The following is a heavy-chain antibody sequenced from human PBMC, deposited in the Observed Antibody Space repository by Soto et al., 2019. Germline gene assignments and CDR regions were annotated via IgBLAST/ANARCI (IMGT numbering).Heavy chain of an antibody. Sequence: SETLSLTCTVSGGSVTNSSYYWGWILQSPGKGLEWIGSVYYRGRIYSKSSVKSRVTISVDTSKSRFSLSLNSVTASDTAVYFCVSQRTTVPTQAYFDYWGPGALVTSPQ. CDR2: VYYRGRI. CDR1: GGSVTNSSYY. CDR3: VSQRTTVPTQAYFDY. V-gene: IGHV4-39*01. J-gene: IGHJ4*02. D-gene: IGHD4-17*01.